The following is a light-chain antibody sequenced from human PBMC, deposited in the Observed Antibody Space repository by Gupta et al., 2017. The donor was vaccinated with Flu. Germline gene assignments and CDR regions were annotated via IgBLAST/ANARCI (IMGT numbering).Light chain of an antibody. Sequence: GERAALSCRASQSISNNLVWYQQKPGQAPRCLIYGASTRATGIPARFSGSGSGTEFTITITNLQSEDFAVYYCQQYHNWPRTFGQGTRVEI. CDR2: GAS. V-gene: IGKV3-15*01. CDR3: QQYHNWPRT. CDR1: QSISNN. J-gene: IGKJ1*01.